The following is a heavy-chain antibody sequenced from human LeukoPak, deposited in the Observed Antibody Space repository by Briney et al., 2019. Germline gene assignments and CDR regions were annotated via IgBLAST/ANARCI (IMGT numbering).Heavy chain of an antibody. CDR3: ATPSGYSSSWSFDY. V-gene: IGHV1-18*01. CDR2: ISAYNGNT. CDR1: GYTFTSYG. D-gene: IGHD6-13*01. Sequence: ASVKVSCKASGYTFTSYGISWVRQAPGQGLEWMGWISAYNGNTNYAQKLQGRVTMTTDTPTSTAYMELRSLRSDDTAVYYCATPSGYSSSWSFDYWGQGTLVTVSS. J-gene: IGHJ4*02.